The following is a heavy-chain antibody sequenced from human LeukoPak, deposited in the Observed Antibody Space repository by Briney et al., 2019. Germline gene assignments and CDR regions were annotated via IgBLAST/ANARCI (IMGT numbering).Heavy chain of an antibody. D-gene: IGHD5-18*01. V-gene: IGHV3-30*02. CDR3: AREDSAMVSAYYYHYMDV. CDR2: IRYDGSDK. CDR1: GFTFSSYG. J-gene: IGHJ6*03. Sequence: GGSLRLSCAASGFTFSSYGMHWVRLAPGKGLEWVSFIRYDGSDKYYADSVRGRFTISRDNSKNTLYLQMNSLRAEDTAVYYCAREDSAMVSAYYYHYMDVWGKGTTVTVSS.